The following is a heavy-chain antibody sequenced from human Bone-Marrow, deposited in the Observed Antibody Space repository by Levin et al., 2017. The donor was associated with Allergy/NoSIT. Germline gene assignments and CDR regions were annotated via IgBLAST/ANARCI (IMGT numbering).Heavy chain of an antibody. CDR2: IGNVGSAI. V-gene: IGHV3-11*01. CDR3: ARQYCGRECNKFHFDQ. J-gene: IGHJ4*02. CDR1: GFDFSDYY. D-gene: IGHD2-21*01. Sequence: GESLKISCAGSGFDFSDYYMSWIRQAPGKGLEWVSSIGNVGSAIYYVDSLKGRFTISRDNAKNSLYLQMNSLRAEDTALYYCARQYCGRECNKFHFDQWGQGTQVTVSS.